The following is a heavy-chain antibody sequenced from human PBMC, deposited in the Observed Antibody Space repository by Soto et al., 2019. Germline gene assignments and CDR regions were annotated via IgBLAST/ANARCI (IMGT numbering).Heavy chain of an antibody. V-gene: IGHV3-33*01. CDR2: ISYDGSNQ. D-gene: IGHD2-8*01. CDR3: ARDGAGHCSNGVCYMSWFDP. Sequence: PGGSLRLSCAASGFTFSGYGMHWVRQAPGKGLEWLTTISYDGSNQHYADSVKGRFTISRDNPKNTVYLQMNSLRAEDTAVYYCARDGAGHCSNGVCYMSWFDPWGQGTQVTVSS. CDR1: GFTFSGYG. J-gene: IGHJ5*02.